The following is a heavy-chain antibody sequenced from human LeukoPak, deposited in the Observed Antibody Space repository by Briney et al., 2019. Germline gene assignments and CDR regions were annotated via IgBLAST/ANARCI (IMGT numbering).Heavy chain of an antibody. J-gene: IGHJ6*02. Sequence: PGRSLRLSCAASGFTFSSYAMHWVRQAPGKGLEWVAVISYGGSNKYYADSVKGRFTISRDNSKNTLYLQMNSLRAEDTAVYHCARGADYDFWSGYYKENGMDVWGQGTTVTVSS. D-gene: IGHD3-3*01. CDR2: ISYGGSNK. CDR3: ARGADYDFWSGYYKENGMDV. CDR1: GFTFSSYA. V-gene: IGHV3-30-3*01.